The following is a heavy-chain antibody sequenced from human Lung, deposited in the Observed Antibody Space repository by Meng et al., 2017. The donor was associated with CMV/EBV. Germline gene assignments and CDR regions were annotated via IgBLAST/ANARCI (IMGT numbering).Heavy chain of an antibody. J-gene: IGHJ4*02. CDR2: ISAYNGNT. V-gene: IGHV1-18*01. CDR1: GYTLTNYG. CDR3: ARVEVGITSGDY. Sequence: QGQVGQFGRGVKKPGASVEVSCKASGYTLTNYGITWVPQAPGQGLEWMGWISAYNGNTNYAQTLQGRLTMTTDTSTSTAYMELRSLRSDDTAVYYCARVEVGITSGDYWGQGTLVTVSS. D-gene: IGHD1-26*01.